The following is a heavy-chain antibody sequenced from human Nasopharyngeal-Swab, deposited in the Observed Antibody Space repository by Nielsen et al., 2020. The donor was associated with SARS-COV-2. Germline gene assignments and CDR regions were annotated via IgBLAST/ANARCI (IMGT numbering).Heavy chain of an antibody. V-gene: IGHV3-7*01. D-gene: IGHD2-2*02. CDR2: IKQDGSEK. J-gene: IGHJ6*03. CDR1: GFTFSSYW. Sequence: GGSLRLSCAASGFTFSSYWMSCVRQAPGKGLEWVANIKQDGSEKYYVDSVKGRFTISRDNAKNSLYLQMNSLRAEDTAVYYCARGDIVVVPAAILYYYYHMDVWGKGTTVTVSS. CDR3: ARGDIVVVPAAILYYYYHMDV.